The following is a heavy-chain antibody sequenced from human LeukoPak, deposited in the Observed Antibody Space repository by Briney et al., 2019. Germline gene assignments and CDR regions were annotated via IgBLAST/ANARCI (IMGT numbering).Heavy chain of an antibody. CDR2: IKSKTDGGTT. Sequence: GGSLRLSCAASGFTFSNAWMSWVRQAPGKGLEWVGRIKSKTDGGTTDYAAPVKGRFTISRDDSKNTLYLQMNSLRAEDMALYYCAKGSSAVGWYLGAFDIWGQGTMVTVSS. V-gene: IGHV3-15*05. J-gene: IGHJ3*02. D-gene: IGHD6-19*01. CDR1: GFTFSNAW. CDR3: AKGSSAVGWYLGAFDI.